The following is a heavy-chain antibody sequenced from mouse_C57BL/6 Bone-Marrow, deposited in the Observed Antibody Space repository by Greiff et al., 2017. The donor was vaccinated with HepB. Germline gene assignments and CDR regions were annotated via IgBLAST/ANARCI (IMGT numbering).Heavy chain of an antibody. Sequence: EVKVEESGGGLVQPGGSMKLSCAASGFTFSDAWMDWVRQSPEKGLERVAEIRNKANNHATYYAESVKGRFTISRDDSKSSVYLQMNSLRAEDTGIYYCTPNLYAMDYWGQGTSVTVSS. V-gene: IGHV6-6*01. CDR1: GFTFSDAW. CDR2: IRNKANNHAT. CDR3: TPNLYAMDY. J-gene: IGHJ4*01.